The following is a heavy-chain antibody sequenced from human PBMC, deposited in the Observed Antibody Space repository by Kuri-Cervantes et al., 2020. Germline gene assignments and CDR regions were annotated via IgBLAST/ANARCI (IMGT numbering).Heavy chain of an antibody. Sequence: SETLSLTCTVSGGTISSGDYYWSWIRQPPGKGLEWIGYIYYSGSTYYNPSLKSSVTISVDTSKNQFPLKLSSVTAAAAAVYYCARPSSWYYFDYWGQGTLVTVSS. CDR2: IYYSGST. J-gene: IGHJ4*02. CDR1: GGTISSGDYY. CDR3: ARPSSWYYFDY. V-gene: IGHV4-30-4*01. D-gene: IGHD6-13*01.